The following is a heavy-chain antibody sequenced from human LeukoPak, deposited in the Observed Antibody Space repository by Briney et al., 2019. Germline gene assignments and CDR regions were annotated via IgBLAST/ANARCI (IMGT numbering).Heavy chain of an antibody. J-gene: IGHJ5*02. Sequence: GGSLRLSRAVSGFTITNHWMSWVRQAPGKGLEWVANIKQDGSEKYYVDSVKGRFTISRDSGKNSLYLQMNSLRVEDTALYYCVRDPFFSVPWGQGTLVTASS. CDR2: IKQDGSEK. V-gene: IGHV3-7*01. CDR1: GFTITNHW. D-gene: IGHD2/OR15-2a*01. CDR3: VRDPFFSVP.